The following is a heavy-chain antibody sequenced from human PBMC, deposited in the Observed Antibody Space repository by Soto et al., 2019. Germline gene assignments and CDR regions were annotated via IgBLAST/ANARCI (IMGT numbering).Heavy chain of an antibody. CDR2: INAGNGNT. J-gene: IGHJ4*02. D-gene: IGHD6-19*01. CDR1: GYTFTGYA. CDR3: ARAVAVAADFDX. V-gene: IGHV1-3*01. Sequence: ASVKVSCKASGYTFTGYAMHWVRQAPGQRLEWMGWINAGNGNTKYSQKFQGRVTITRDTSASTAYMELSSLRSEDTAVYYCARAVAVAADFDXSGQGTLVTVSS.